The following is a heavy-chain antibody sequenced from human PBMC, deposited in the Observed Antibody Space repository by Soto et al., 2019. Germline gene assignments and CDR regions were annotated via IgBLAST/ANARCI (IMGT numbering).Heavy chain of an antibody. Sequence: QVQLVESGGGVVQPGGSLRLSCAASGFTFSSYGMQWVRQSPGEGLEWVAIMAHDGSNQYYGDSVKGRFTISRDNSKNTLYLQMDSLRPGDTAVYYCARSSGGSSYYPPDYWGQGTRVTVSS. J-gene: IGHJ4*02. V-gene: IGHV3-30*03. CDR3: ARSSGGSSYYPPDY. CDR1: GFTFSSYG. D-gene: IGHD2-15*01. CDR2: MAHDGSNQ.